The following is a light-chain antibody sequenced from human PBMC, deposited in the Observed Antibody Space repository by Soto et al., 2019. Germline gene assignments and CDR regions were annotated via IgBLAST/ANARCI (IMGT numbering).Light chain of an antibody. V-gene: IGKV1-33*01. CDR3: QQTENVPFT. J-gene: IGKJ3*01. CDR1: QDISDY. CDR2: DAS. Sequence: DIQMTKSPSSLSASVGDRVTITCQASQDISDYLSWYQQKPGKAPELLIYDASKLEIGVPSRFSGSGFGTDFIFTISSLQPEDIATYFCQQTENVPFTFGPGTKVDIK.